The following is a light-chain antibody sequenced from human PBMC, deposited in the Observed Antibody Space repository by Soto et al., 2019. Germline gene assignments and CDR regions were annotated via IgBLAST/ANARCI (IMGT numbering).Light chain of an antibody. CDR3: QKYGTSPFT. J-gene: IGKJ2*01. Sequence: VLTQSPDTLSVSPGDSATLSCRGSQSVSSNYVAWYQQKPGQAPRLLTHGSSSRATGVPARFSGRGSGTTFTLVISRLEPEDFAVYYCQKYGTSPFTCGQGTKVDIK. CDR1: QSVSSNY. CDR2: GSS. V-gene: IGKV3-20*01.